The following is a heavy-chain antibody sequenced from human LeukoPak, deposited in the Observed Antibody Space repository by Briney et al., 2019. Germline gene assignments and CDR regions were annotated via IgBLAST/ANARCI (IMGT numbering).Heavy chain of an antibody. V-gene: IGHV4-34*01. D-gene: IGHD2-15*01. CDR1: GGSFSGYY. J-gene: IGHJ4*02. CDR3: ARSVGRYFDY. Sequence: SETLSLTCAVYGGSFSGYYWSWIRQPPGKGLEWIGEINHSGSTNYNPSLKSRVTISVDTSKNQFSLKLSSVTAADTAVYYCARSVGRYFDYWSQGTLVTVSS. CDR2: INHSGST.